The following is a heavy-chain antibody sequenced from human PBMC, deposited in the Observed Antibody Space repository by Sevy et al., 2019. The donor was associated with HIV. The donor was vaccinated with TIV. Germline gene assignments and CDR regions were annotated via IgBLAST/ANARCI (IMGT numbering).Heavy chain of an antibody. CDR2: IRYDGSNK. CDR3: AKDTPGIAAAGTGTHEGFLGY. J-gene: IGHJ4*02. D-gene: IGHD6-13*01. CDR1: GFTFSSYG. Sequence: GRSLRLSCAASGFTFSSYGMHWVRQAPGKGLEWVAFIRYDGSNKYYADSVKGRFTISRDNSKNTLYLQMNSLRAEDTAVYYCAKDTPGIAAAGTGTHEGFLGYWGQGTLVTVSS. V-gene: IGHV3-30*02.